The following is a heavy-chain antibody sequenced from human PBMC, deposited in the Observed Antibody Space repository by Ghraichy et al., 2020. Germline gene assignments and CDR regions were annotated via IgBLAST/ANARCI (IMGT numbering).Heavy chain of an antibody. CDR3: ARVKPLDGSYNYYGLDV. D-gene: IGHD3-9*01. CDR1: GYTFSRFG. CDR2: SSGLIGET. V-gene: IGHV1-18*01. Sequence: ASVKVSCRASGYTFSRFGITWVRQAPGQGLEWMGRSSGLIGETNYAQRIQGRVTMSTDTSTSTAYMELRSLRSDDTAVYYCARVKPLDGSYNYYGLDVWGQGTTVTVSS. J-gene: IGHJ6*02.